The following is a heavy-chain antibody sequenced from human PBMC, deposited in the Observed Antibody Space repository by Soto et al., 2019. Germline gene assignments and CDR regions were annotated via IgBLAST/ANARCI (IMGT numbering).Heavy chain of an antibody. Sequence: SPTLSLTCAISGDSVSSNSAAWNWIRQSPSRGLEWLGRTYYRSKWYNDYAVSVKSRITINPDTSKNQFSLQLNSVTPEDTAVYYCARDLGLYSSSWYSSDYYYYMDVWGKGTTVTVSS. CDR3: ARDLGLYSSSWYSSDYYYYMDV. V-gene: IGHV6-1*01. CDR1: GDSVSSNSAA. CDR2: TYYRSKWYN. J-gene: IGHJ6*03. D-gene: IGHD6-13*01.